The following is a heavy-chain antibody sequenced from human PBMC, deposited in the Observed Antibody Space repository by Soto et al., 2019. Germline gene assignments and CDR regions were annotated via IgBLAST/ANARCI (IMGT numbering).Heavy chain of an antibody. V-gene: IGHV1-69*01. D-gene: IGHD1-7*01. CDR1: GGTFSSYA. CDR2: IIPIFGTA. Sequence: QVQLVQSGAEVKKPGSSVKVSCKASGGTFSSYAISWVRQDPGQGLEWMGGIIPIFGTANYAQKFQGRVTITADESTSTAYMELSSLRSEDTAVYYCAHQLELRGYYYYGMDVWGQGTTVTVSS. J-gene: IGHJ6*02. CDR3: AHQLELRGYYYYGMDV.